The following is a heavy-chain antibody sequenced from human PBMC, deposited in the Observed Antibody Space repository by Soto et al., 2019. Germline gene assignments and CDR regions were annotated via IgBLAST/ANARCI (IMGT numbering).Heavy chain of an antibody. CDR2: IDYSGYT. J-gene: IGHJ6*02. CDR1: GGSISSSSYY. V-gene: IGHV4-39*01. D-gene: IGHD3-16*01. CDR3: ARHNGPLYVGYYYDMDV. Sequence: SETLSLTCTVSGGSISSSSYYWGWIRQPPGKGLEWIGSIDYSGYTYYNPSLKSRVTISVDTSKNQFSLKLSSVTAADTAVYYCARHNGPLYVGYYYDMDVWGQGITVT.